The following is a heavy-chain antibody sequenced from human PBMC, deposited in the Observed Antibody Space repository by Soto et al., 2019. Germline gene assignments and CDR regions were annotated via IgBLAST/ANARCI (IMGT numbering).Heavy chain of an antibody. CDR1: GDSINSDKYY. CDR3: ARLEGLATISYYFDF. CDR2: IYYRGNT. Sequence: TSETLSLTCSVSGDSINSDKYYWGWIRQPPGKGLEWIGSIYYRGNTYYNPSLQTRVTISLDKSKSQFSLRLNSVTAADSAVYFCARLEGLATISYYFDFWGQGAQSPSPQ. J-gene: IGHJ4*02. V-gene: IGHV4-39*01. D-gene: IGHD3-9*01.